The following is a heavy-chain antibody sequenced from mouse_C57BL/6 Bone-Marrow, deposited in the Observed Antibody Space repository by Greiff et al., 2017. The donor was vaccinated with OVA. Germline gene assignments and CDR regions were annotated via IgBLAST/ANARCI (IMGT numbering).Heavy chain of an antibody. CDR2: INPNNGGT. CDR3: ASLIYYGTPYYFDD. J-gene: IGHJ2*01. V-gene: IGHV1-26*01. CDR1: GYTFTDYY. D-gene: IGHD2-1*01. Sequence: EVQLQQSGPELVKPGASVKISCKASGYTFTDYYMNWVKQSHGKSLEWIGDINPNNGGTSYNQKFKGKATLTVDKSSSTAYMELRSLTSEDSAVYYCASLIYYGTPYYFDDWGQGTTLTVSS.